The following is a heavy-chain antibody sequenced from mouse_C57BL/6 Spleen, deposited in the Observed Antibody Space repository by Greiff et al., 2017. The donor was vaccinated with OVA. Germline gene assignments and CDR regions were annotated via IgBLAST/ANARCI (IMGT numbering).Heavy chain of an antibody. CDR1: EYEFPSHD. Sequence: DVMLVESGGGLVQPGESLKLSCESNEYEFPSHDMSWVRKTPEKRLELVAAINSDGGSTYYPATMERRFIISRDNTKKTLYLRMGSLRSEDTALDYCARQGGSHWCFDVWGTGTTVTVSS. V-gene: IGHV5-2*01. CDR3: ARQGGSHWCFDV. J-gene: IGHJ1*03. D-gene: IGHD1-1*01. CDR2: INSDGGST.